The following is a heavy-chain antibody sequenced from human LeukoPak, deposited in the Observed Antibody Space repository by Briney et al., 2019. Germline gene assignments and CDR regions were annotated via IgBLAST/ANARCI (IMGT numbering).Heavy chain of an antibody. CDR3: VRDSNWVFDY. D-gene: IGHD7-27*01. J-gene: IGHJ4*02. V-gene: IGHV3-33*01. CDR1: GFTFSNYD. CDR2: IWYDGSIK. Sequence: GGSLRLSCAASGFTFSNYDIHWVRQPPGEGLEWVAVIWYDGSIKYYADSVKGRFTISRDSSENTVSLQMNSLRAEDTAVYYCVRDSNWVFDYWGQGTLVTVSS.